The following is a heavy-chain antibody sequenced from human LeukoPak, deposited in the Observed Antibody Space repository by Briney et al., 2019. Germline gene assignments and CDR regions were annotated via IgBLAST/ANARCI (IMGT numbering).Heavy chain of an antibody. Sequence: ASVKVPCKASGYTFSSFYVHWVRRAPGQGLEWMGRITASDGSTTDAQKFQGRVTMTRDTSTSTVYMELTSLTSEDTAIYYCARDNDRWSFDYWGQGTLVTVSS. CDR2: ITASDGST. CDR1: GYTFSSFY. CDR3: ARDNDRWSFDY. J-gene: IGHJ4*02. V-gene: IGHV1-46*01. D-gene: IGHD1-1*01.